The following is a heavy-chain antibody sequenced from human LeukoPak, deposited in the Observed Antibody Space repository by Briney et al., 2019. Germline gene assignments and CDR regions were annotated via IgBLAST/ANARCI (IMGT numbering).Heavy chain of an antibody. J-gene: IGHJ4*02. CDR2: IYYSGST. V-gene: IGHV4-59*08. D-gene: IGHD6-19*01. Sequence: SETLALTCKVSGGSISSHYWSWIRQPPGKGREWMGHIYYSGSTNYNPSLNSRATMSVDTSKHQLSLKLNFVTAADTAVYYCARQGSGWYYFDYWGQGTVVTVSS. CDR3: ARQGSGWYYFDY. CDR1: GGSISSHY.